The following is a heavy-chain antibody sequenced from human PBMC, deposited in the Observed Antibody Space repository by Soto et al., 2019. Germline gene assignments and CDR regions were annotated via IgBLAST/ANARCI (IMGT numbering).Heavy chain of an antibody. D-gene: IGHD3-22*01. CDR3: VGNYDSSFDY. J-gene: IGHJ4*02. Sequence: SETLSLTCTVSGGSISSYYWSWIRQPAGKGLEWIGRIYTSGSTNYNPSLKSRVTMSVDTSKNQFSLKLSSVTAADTAVYFCVGNYDSSFDYWGRGTLVTVSS. V-gene: IGHV4-4*07. CDR2: IYTSGST. CDR1: GGSISSYY.